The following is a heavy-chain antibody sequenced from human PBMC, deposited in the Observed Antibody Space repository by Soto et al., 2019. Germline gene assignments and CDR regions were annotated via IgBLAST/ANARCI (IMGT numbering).Heavy chain of an antibody. CDR2: ISAYSGHT. CDR3: ARDVAWELVELGLSFSGMDV. J-gene: IGHJ6*02. CDR1: GYTFTDYS. D-gene: IGHD7-27*01. V-gene: IGHV1-18*01. Sequence: QVQLVQSGGEVKKPGASVKVSCKASGYTFTDYSISWVRQAPGQGLEWMGWISAYSGHTNYVQALRGRVSMTTDTPTNTAYMSLRSLTSDDAAVYYCARDVAWELVELGLSFSGMDVWGRGTSITVSS.